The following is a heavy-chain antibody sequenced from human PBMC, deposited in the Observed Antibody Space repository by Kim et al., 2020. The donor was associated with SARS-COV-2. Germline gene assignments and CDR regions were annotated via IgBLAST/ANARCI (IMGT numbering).Heavy chain of an antibody. D-gene: IGHD3-10*01. J-gene: IGHJ4*02. CDR2: MNPNSGNT. CDR3: ARGSQGSGSYSFDY. V-gene: IGHV1-8*01. CDR1: GYTFTSYD. Sequence: ASVKVSCKASGYTFTSYDINWVRQATGQGLEWMGWMNPNSGNTGYAQKFQGRVTMTRNTSISTAYMELSSLRSEDTAVYYCARGSQGSGSYSFDYWGQGTLVTVSS.